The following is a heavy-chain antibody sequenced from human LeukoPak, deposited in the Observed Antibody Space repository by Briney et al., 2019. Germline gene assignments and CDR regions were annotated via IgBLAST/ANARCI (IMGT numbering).Heavy chain of an antibody. CDR1: GGTFSSYA. D-gene: IGHD5-24*01. CDR3: AREGWLQSDAFDI. Sequence: SVKVSCKASGGTFSSYAISWVRQAPGQGLEWMGGIIPIFGTANYAQTFQGRVTITADESTSTAYMELSSLRSEDTAVYYCAREGWLQSDAFDIWGQGTMVTVSS. V-gene: IGHV1-69*01. CDR2: IIPIFGTA. J-gene: IGHJ3*02.